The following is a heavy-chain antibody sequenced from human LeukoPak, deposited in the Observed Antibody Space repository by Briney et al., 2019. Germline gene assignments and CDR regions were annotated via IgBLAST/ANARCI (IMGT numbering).Heavy chain of an antibody. V-gene: IGHV3-9*03. J-gene: IGHJ4*02. D-gene: IGHD2/OR15-2a*01. CDR1: GFTFDDYA. CDR2: ISWNSGSI. CDR3: AKRMQP. Sequence: GRSLRLSCAASGFTFDDYAMHWVRQAPGKGLEWVSGISWNSGSIGYADSVKGRFTISRDNAKNSLYLQMNSLRAEDMALYYCAKRMQPWGQGTLVTVSS.